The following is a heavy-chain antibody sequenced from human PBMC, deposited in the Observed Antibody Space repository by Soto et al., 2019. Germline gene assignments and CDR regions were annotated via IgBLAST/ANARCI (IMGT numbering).Heavy chain of an antibody. CDR3: ARESDYGDYPRFDY. CDR2: IWYDGSNK. J-gene: IGHJ4*02. V-gene: IGHV3-33*01. Sequence: QVQLVESGGGVVQPGRSLRLSCAASGFTFSSYGMHWVRQAPGKGLEWVAVIWYDGSNKYYADSVKGRFTISRDNSKNTLYLQMNSLRAEDTAVSYCARESDYGDYPRFDYWGQGTLVTVSS. D-gene: IGHD4-17*01. CDR1: GFTFSSYG.